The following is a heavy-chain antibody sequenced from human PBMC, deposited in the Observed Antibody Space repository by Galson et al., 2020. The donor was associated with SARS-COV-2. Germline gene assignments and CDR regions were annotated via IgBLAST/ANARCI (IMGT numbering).Heavy chain of an antibody. CDR3: ARPGSGYYFDALDI. J-gene: IGHJ3*02. D-gene: IGHD3-22*01. V-gene: IGHV3-30*03. CDR1: GFTFSSYG. CDR2: ISYDGSNK. Sequence: GGSLRLSCAASGFTFSSYGMHWARQAPGKGLEWVAVISYDGSNKYYADSVKGRFTISRVNSKNALYLQMNSLGAEDTAVYYCARPGSGYYFDALDIGGQGTMVTGSS.